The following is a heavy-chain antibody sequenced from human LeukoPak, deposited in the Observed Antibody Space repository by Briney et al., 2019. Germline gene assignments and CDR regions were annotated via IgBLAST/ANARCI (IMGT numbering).Heavy chain of an antibody. CDR2: INAGNGNT. D-gene: IGHD3-10*01. CDR1: GYTFTSYA. V-gene: IGHV1-3*01. Sequence: ASVKVSCKASGYTFTSYAMHWVRQAPGQRLEWMGWINAGNGNTKYSQKFQGRVTITRDTSASTAYMELSSLRSEDTAVYYCARREYQGEYFDYWGQGTLVTVSS. J-gene: IGHJ4*02. CDR3: ARREYQGEYFDY.